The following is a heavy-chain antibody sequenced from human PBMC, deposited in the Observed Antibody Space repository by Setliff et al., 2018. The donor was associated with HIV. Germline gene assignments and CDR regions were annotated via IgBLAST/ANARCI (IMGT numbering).Heavy chain of an antibody. V-gene: IGHV1-3*03. Sequence: ASVKVSCKASGYIFTTYTIHWVRQAPGQRPEWMGYINAGNGNTKYSQEFQGRVTISRDTSASTAYMELSSLRSEDMAVYYCAREKVYSDPGYFDSWGQGTLVTVSS. J-gene: IGHJ4*02. D-gene: IGHD4-17*01. CDR2: INAGNGNT. CDR3: AREKVYSDPGYFDS. CDR1: GYIFTTYT.